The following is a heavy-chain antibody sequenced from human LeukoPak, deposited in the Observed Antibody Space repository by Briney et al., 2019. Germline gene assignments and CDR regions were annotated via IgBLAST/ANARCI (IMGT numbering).Heavy chain of an antibody. Sequence: PSETLSLTRTVSGGSISSYYWSWIRQPPGKGLEWIGYIYYSGSTNYNPSLKSRVTISVDTSKNQFSLKLSSVTAADTAVYYCARLRGSSLDAFDIWGQGTMVTVSS. J-gene: IGHJ3*02. D-gene: IGHD6-13*01. CDR1: GGSISSYY. CDR2: IYYSGST. CDR3: ARLRGSSLDAFDI. V-gene: IGHV4-59*01.